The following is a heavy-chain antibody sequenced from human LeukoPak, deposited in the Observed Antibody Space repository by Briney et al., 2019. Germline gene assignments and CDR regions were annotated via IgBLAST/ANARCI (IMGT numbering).Heavy chain of an antibody. J-gene: IGHJ4*02. CDR3: ARVSVDTTMVASFDY. Sequence: SETLSLTCTVSGGSISSYYWSWIRQPPGKGLEWIGEINHSGSTNYNPSLKSRVTISVDTSKNQFSLTLSSVTAADTAVYYCARVSVDTTMVASFDYWGQGTLVTVSS. CDR2: INHSGST. V-gene: IGHV4-34*01. CDR1: GGSISSYY. D-gene: IGHD5-18*01.